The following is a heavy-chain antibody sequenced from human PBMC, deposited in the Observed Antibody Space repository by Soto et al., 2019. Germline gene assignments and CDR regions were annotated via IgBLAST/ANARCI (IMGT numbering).Heavy chain of an antibody. J-gene: IGHJ4*02. CDR2: INPSGGST. CDR3: ASTHSSGWYDY. Sequence: ASVKVSCKASGYTFTSYYMHWVRQAPGQGLEWMGIINPSGGSTSYAQKFQGRVTITADKSTSTAYMELSSLRSEDTAVYYCASTHSSGWYDYWGQGTLVTVSS. CDR1: GYTFTSYY. D-gene: IGHD6-19*01. V-gene: IGHV1-46*01.